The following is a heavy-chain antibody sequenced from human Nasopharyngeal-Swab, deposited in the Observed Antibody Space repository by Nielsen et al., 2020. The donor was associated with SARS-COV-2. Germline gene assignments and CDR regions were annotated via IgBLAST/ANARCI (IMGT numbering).Heavy chain of an antibody. D-gene: IGHD5-18*01. V-gene: IGHV3-7*04. CDR3: ARVTWIQLWLGYFDY. Sequence: GESLKISCAASGFTFSSYWMSWVRQAPGKGLEWVANIKQDGSEKYYVDSVKGRFTISRDNAKNSLYLQMNSLRAEDTAVYYCARVTWIQLWLGYFDYWGQGTPVTVSS. CDR1: GFTFSSYW. CDR2: IKQDGSEK. J-gene: IGHJ4*02.